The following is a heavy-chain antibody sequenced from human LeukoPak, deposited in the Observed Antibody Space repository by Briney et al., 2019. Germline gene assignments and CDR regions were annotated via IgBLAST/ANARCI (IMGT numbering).Heavy chain of an antibody. Sequence: GGSLRLSCAASGFTFSSYWMHWVRQAPGKGLVWVSRINSDGSSTSYADSVKGRFTISRDNAKNTLYLQMNSLRAEDTAVYYCARGPWGPHYYDSSGYLFDYWGQGTLVTVSS. D-gene: IGHD3-22*01. V-gene: IGHV3-74*01. CDR1: GFTFSSYW. J-gene: IGHJ4*02. CDR2: INSDGSST. CDR3: ARGPWGPHYYDSSGYLFDY.